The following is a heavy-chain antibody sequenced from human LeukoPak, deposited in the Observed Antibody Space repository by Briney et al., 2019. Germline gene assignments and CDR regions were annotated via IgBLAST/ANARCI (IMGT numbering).Heavy chain of an antibody. D-gene: IGHD2-2*01. Sequence: PSETLSLTRTVSGGSISSGGYYWSWIRQHPGKGLEWIGYIYYSGSTYYNPSLKSRVTISVDTSKNQFSLKLSSVTAADTAVYYCASDCSSTSCYSGILWGQGTLVTVSS. CDR2: IYYSGST. CDR3: ASDCSSTSCYSGIL. CDR1: GGSISSGGYY. J-gene: IGHJ4*02. V-gene: IGHV4-31*03.